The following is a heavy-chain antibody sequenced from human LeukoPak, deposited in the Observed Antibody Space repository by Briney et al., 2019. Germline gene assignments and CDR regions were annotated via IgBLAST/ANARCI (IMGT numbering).Heavy chain of an antibody. D-gene: IGHD3-16*02. CDR3: ARAKYVWGSYRYSYYFDY. CDR2: IYSSGST. Sequence: PSETLSLTCSVSGGSISSGSYYWSWIRQPAGKGLEWIGRIYSSGSTNYNPSLKSRVTISVDTSKNQFSLKLSSVTAADTAVYYCARAKYVWGSYRYSYYFDYWGQGTLVTVSS. CDR1: GGSISSGSYY. V-gene: IGHV4-61*10. J-gene: IGHJ4*02.